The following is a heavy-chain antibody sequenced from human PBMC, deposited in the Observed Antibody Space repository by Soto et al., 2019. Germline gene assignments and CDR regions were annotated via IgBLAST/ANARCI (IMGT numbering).Heavy chain of an antibody. V-gene: IGHV2-5*02. CDR1: GFSLNTNAVG. D-gene: IGHD6-19*01. J-gene: IGHJ4*02. CDR3: APRRVRDSSGENFDS. CDR2: LYWDDDK. Sequence: QITLKESGPTLVKPTQTLTLTCTFSGFSLNTNAVGVAWIRQPPGKALEWLALLYWDDDKRYSPSLKSRLTITTDTSKNPVVLTMTNMDPEDTATYYCAPRRVRDSSGENFDSWGQGTLVTVSS.